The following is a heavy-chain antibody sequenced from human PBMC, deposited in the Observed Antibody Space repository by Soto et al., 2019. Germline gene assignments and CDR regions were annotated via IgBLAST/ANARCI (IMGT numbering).Heavy chain of an antibody. D-gene: IGHD3-22*01. CDR3: ARADVVVITTLPFDY. V-gene: IGHV3-48*02. J-gene: IGHJ4*02. CDR1: GFTFSSYS. CDR2: ISSSSSTI. Sequence: EVQLVESGGGLVQPGGSLRLSCAASGFTFSSYSMNWVRQAPGKGLEWVSYISSSSSTIYYADSVKGRFTISRDNAKNSLYLQMNSLRDEDTAVYYCARADVVVITTLPFDYWGQGTLVTVSS.